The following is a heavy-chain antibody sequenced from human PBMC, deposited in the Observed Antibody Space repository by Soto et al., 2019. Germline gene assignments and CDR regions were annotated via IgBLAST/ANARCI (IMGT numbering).Heavy chain of an antibody. J-gene: IGHJ6*02. Sequence: QVQLVESGGGLVQPGGSLRLSCAASGFTFSDYYMSWIRQAPGKGLEYISYISSGGSFIYYADSVKGRFTISRDTAKTSLYLQMNSLRAEDTAVYYCARHRYYEGRVPGYGMDVWGQGTTVTVSS. CDR2: ISSGGSFI. V-gene: IGHV3-11*01. D-gene: IGHD3-16*01. CDR1: GFTFSDYY. CDR3: ARHRYYEGRVPGYGMDV.